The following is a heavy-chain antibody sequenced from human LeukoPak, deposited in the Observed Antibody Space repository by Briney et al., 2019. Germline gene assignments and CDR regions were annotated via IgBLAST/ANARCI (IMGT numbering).Heavy chain of an antibody. V-gene: IGHV1-3*01. D-gene: IGHD1-26*01. CDR2: INAGNGNT. Sequence: ASVKVSCKASGGTFSSYAISWVRQAPGQGLEWMGWINAGNGNTKYSQKFQGRVTITRDTSASTAYMELSSLRSEDTAVYYCARGGSYHRYFDYWGQGTLVTVSS. CDR3: ARGGSYHRYFDY. CDR1: GGTFSSYA. J-gene: IGHJ4*02.